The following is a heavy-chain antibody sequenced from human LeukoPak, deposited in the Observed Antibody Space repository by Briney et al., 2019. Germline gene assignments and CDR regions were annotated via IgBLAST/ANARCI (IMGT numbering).Heavy chain of an antibody. D-gene: IGHD5-24*01. J-gene: IGHJ5*02. V-gene: IGHV1-8*01. CDR2: MNPNSGNT. CDR1: GYTFTSYD. CDR3: AGGRGRGRYKDWFDP. Sequence: ASVKVSCKASGYTFTSYDINWVRQATGQGLEWMGWMNPNSGNTGYAQKFQGRVTMTRNTSISTAYMELSSLRAEDTAVYYSAGGRGRGRYKDWFDPGGQGNLVTVS.